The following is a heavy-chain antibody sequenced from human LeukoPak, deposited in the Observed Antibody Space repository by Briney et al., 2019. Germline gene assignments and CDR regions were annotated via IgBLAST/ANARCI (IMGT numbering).Heavy chain of an antibody. J-gene: IGHJ4*02. CDR3: AAQDEYCGGDCYLIDY. Sequence: PGGSLRLSCAASGFTFSSYSMNWVRQAPVKGLEWVSSISSSSSYIYYADSVKGRFTISGDNAKNSLYLQMNSLRAEDTAVYYCAAQDEYCGGDCYLIDYWGQGTLVTVSS. D-gene: IGHD2-21*02. CDR2: ISSSSSYI. CDR1: GFTFSSYS. V-gene: IGHV3-21*01.